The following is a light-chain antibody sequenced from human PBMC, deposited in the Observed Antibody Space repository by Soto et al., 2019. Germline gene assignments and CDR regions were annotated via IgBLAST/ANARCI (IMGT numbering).Light chain of an antibody. J-gene: IGKJ5*01. Sequence: EIVMTQSPATLSVSPGERATLSCRASQSVSSNLAWYQQKPGQAPRLLIYGASSRATGIPVRLSGSGYGTEFTLTISSMQPEDFAVYYCQQYNNWTLTFGQGTRLEI. V-gene: IGKV3-15*01. CDR2: GAS. CDR3: QQYNNWTLT. CDR1: QSVSSN.